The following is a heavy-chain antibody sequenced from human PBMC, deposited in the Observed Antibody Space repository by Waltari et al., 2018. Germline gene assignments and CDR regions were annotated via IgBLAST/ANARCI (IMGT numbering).Heavy chain of an antibody. CDR3: VRGLTGDFDY. Sequence: QVQLVQSGAEVRKPGASVKVSCKASGYTFTSYEINWVRQATGQGLEWVGWMNPHSGKSGSAQEFQGRVSFTSNTSISTAYMELRSLTSEDTAVYYCVRGLTGDFDYWGQGTLVTVSS. V-gene: IGHV1-8*03. CDR1: GYTFTSYE. D-gene: IGHD7-27*01. CDR2: MNPHSGKS. J-gene: IGHJ4*02.